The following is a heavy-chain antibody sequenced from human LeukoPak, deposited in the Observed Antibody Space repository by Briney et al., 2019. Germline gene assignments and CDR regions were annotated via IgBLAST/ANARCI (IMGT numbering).Heavy chain of an antibody. D-gene: IGHD5-18*01. J-gene: IGHJ4*01. CDR2: IIPILGIA. CDR1: GGTFSSYA. V-gene: IGHV1-69*04. Sequence: SVKVSCKASGGTFSSYAISWVRQAPGQGLEWMGRIIPILGIANYAQKFQGRVTITADKSTSTAYMELSSLRSEDTAVYYCASGGYSYGFDYWGQEPWSPSPQ. CDR3: ASGGYSYGFDY.